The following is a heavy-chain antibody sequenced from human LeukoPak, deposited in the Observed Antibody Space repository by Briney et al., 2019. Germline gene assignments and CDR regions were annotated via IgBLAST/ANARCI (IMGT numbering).Heavy chain of an antibody. CDR2: IYTSGTI. CDR3: ARDSGTTGEVKFDP. D-gene: IGHD3-10*01. Sequence: PSETLSLTCTASCGSISSYYWSWIRQPAGTALEWIGRIYTSGTITYNPSLKSRVTISADTSKNQFSLKWSSVTAADTAVYYCARDSGTTGEVKFDPWGQGTLVTVSS. J-gene: IGHJ5*02. CDR1: CGSISSYY. V-gene: IGHV4-4*07.